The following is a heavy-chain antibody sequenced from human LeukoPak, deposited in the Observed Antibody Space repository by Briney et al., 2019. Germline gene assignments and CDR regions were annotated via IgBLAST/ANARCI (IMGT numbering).Heavy chain of an antibody. CDR1: GFTFSSYA. Sequence: PGGSLRLSCAASGFTFSSYAMSWVRQAPVKGLEWVSAISGSGGSTYYADSVKGRFTISRDNSKNTLYLQMNSLRAEDTAVYYCANLYHHFWSGYFEYWGQGTLVTVSS. CDR2: ISGSGGST. V-gene: IGHV3-23*01. D-gene: IGHD3-3*02. CDR3: ANLYHHFWSGYFEY. J-gene: IGHJ4*02.